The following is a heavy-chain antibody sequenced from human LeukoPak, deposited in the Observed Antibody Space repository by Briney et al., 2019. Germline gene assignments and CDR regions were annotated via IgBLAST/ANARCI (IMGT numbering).Heavy chain of an antibody. Sequence: ASVTVSFKASVYTFTCYNMHWVRQAPGQGLEWMGCINPNSGGTNYAQKFQGRVTMTRDTSITTAYMELSSLTSDDTAVYYCATITRYHSDGYSSRGYNDYWGQGTLVTVSS. V-gene: IGHV1-2*02. J-gene: IGHJ4*02. CDR3: ATITRYHSDGYSSRGYNDY. D-gene: IGHD5-24*01. CDR2: INPNSGGT. CDR1: VYTFTCYN.